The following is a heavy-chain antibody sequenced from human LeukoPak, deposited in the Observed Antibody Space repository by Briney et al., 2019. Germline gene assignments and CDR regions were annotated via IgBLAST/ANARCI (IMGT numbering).Heavy chain of an antibody. CDR2: IRYDGSNK. Sequence: GGSLRLSCAASGFTFSSHGMHWVRQAPGKGLEWVAFIRYDGSNKYYADSVKGRFTISRDNSKNTLYLQMNSLRAEDTAVYYCAKYCGGDCYSDYWGQGTLVTVSS. V-gene: IGHV3-30*02. J-gene: IGHJ4*02. D-gene: IGHD2-21*02. CDR1: GFTFSSHG. CDR3: AKYCGGDCYSDY.